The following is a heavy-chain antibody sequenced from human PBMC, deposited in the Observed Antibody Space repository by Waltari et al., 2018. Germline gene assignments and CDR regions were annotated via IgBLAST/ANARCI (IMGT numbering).Heavy chain of an antibody. CDR1: GGTFSSYA. J-gene: IGHJ1*01. CDR2: IIPSLGTA. V-gene: IGHV1-69*13. Sequence: QVQLVQSGAEVKKPGSSVKVSCKASGGTFSSYAISWVRQAPGQGLEWMGGIIPSLGTANYAQKFQGRVTITADETTSTAYMELSSLRSEDTAVYYCASHLRGGRSEYFQHWGQGTLVTVSS. D-gene: IGHD3-16*01. CDR3: ASHLRGGRSEYFQH.